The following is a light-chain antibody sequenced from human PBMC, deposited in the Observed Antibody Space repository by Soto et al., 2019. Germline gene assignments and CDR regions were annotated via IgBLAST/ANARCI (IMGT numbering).Light chain of an antibody. CDR1: SSNIGSTT. V-gene: IGLV1-44*01. J-gene: IGLJ2*01. CDR2: SNN. Sequence: QYVLTQPPSASGTPGQRVTISCSGSSSNIGSTTVNWYRHLPGTAPKLLIYSNNQRPSGVPDRFSGSKYVTSASLAISGLQSEDEADYYCAAWDDSLNGVVFGGGTKLTVL. CDR3: AAWDDSLNGVV.